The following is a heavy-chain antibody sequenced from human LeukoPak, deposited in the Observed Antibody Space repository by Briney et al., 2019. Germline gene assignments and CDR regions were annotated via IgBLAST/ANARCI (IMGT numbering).Heavy chain of an antibody. J-gene: IGHJ4*02. CDR3: AKDSSSSGWD. D-gene: IGHD6-19*01. CDR1: GFTLSSYG. CDR2: ISYDGSNK. Sequence: GGSLRLSCAASGFTLSSYGMHWVRQAPGKGLEWVAVISYDGSNKYYADSVKGRFTISRDNSKNTLYLQMNSLRAEDTAVYYCAKDSSSSGWDWGQGTLVTVSS. V-gene: IGHV3-30*18.